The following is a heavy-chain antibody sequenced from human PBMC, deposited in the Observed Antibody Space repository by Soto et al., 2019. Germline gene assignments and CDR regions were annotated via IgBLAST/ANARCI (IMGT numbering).Heavy chain of an antibody. V-gene: IGHV1-3*05. Sequence: QVQLVQSGAEEKKPGASVKVSCKASGYTFTSYAMHWVRQAPGQRLEWMGWINAGNGNTKYSQKFQGRVTITRDTSASTAYMELSSLRSEDTAVYHCAREPGYSYGYGAFDIWGQGTMVTVSS. CDR3: AREPGYSYGYGAFDI. J-gene: IGHJ3*02. D-gene: IGHD5-18*01. CDR2: INAGNGNT. CDR1: GYTFTSYA.